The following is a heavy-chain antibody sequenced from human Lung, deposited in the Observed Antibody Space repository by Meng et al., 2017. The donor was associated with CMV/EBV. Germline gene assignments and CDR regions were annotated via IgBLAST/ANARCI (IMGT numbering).Heavy chain of an antibody. Sequence: GGSLRLSCAASGFTFSSYWMSWVRQAPGKGLEWVANIKQDGSEIYFVDSVKGRFTISRDNAKNSLYLQMNSLRAEDTAVYYCARGEWQQLVEYFFDYWGHGTXVTVSS. CDR2: IKQDGSEI. D-gene: IGHD6-13*01. V-gene: IGHV3-7*01. CDR3: ARGEWQQLVEYFFDY. J-gene: IGHJ4*01. CDR1: GFTFSSYW.